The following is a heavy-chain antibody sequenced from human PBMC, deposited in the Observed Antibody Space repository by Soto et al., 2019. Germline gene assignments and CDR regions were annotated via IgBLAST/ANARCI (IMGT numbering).Heavy chain of an antibody. V-gene: IGHV3-73*01. CDR1: RVTVSGSA. CDR3: TRVSRVFGVVSDV. D-gene: IGHD3-3*01. Sequence: PGCSLRLSCAASRVTVSGSAMHWVRKDTGKGLEWVGRIRSKANSYATAYAASVKGRFTISRDDSKNTAYLQMNSLKTEDTAVYYCTRVSRVFGVVSDVWGKGTTVTVSS. CDR2: IRSKANSYAT. J-gene: IGHJ6*04.